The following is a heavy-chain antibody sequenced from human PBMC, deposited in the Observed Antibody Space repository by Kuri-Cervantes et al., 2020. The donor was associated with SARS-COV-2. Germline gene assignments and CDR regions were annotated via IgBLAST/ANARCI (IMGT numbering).Heavy chain of an antibody. CDR2: ISWDGGST. CDR1: GFTFDDYT. J-gene: IGHJ4*02. V-gene: IGHV3-43*01. Sequence: GESLKISCAASGFTFDDYTMHWVRQAPGKGLEWVSLISWDGGSTYYADSMKGRFTIYRDNSKNYLYLQMNSLRTEDTALYYCAKDISSSSWYSSDWGQGTMVTVSS. D-gene: IGHD6-13*01. CDR3: AKDISSSSWYSSD.